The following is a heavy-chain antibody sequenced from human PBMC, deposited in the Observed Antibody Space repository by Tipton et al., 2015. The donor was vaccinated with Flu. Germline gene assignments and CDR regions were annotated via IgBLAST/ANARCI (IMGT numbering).Heavy chain of an antibody. CDR1: GGSFSSYY. CDR2: IYYSGST. V-gene: IGHV4-59*01. J-gene: IGHJ1*01. CDR3: ARYGTYDGSRYFQH. Sequence: TLSLTCTVSGGSFSSYYWSWIRQPPGKGLEWIGYIYYSGSTNYNPSLKSRVTISVDTSKNQFSLKLSSVTAADTAVYYCARYGTYDGSRYFQHWGQGTLVTVSS. D-gene: IGHD1-26*01.